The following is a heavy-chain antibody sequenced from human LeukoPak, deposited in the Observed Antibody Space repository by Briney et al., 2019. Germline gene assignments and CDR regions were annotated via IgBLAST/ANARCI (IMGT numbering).Heavy chain of an antibody. D-gene: IGHD3-10*01. Sequence: PSETLSLTCTVSGDSITPYYWGWIRQPPGKGLEWIGSFYHSGSTYYNPSLKSRVTISVDTSKNQFSLKLSSVTAADTAVYYCARLWFGEPHYWGQGTLVTVSS. CDR1: GDSITPYY. CDR3: ARLWFGEPHY. J-gene: IGHJ4*02. V-gene: IGHV4-38-2*02. CDR2: FYHSGST.